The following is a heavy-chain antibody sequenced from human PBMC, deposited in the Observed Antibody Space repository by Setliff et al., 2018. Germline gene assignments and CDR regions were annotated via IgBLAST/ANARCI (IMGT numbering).Heavy chain of an antibody. J-gene: IGHJ6*02. CDR1: GFTFSSYW. CDR2: VNDDGSSA. D-gene: IGHD2-2*01. V-gene: IGHV3-74*03. Sequence: TGGSLRLSCAASGFTFSSYWMHWVRQDPGKGLVWVSRVNDDGSSAMYADSVKGRFTIPRDNSKNTLYLQMNSLRAEDTAVYYCAKDRAFCSSTSCYQYYYGMDVWGQGTTVTVSS. CDR3: AKDRAFCSSTSCYQYYYGMDV.